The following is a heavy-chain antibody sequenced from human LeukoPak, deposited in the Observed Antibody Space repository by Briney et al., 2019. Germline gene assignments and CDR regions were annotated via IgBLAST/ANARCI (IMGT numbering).Heavy chain of an antibody. CDR1: GDSIRSYY. V-gene: IGHV4-59*01. D-gene: IGHD1-26*01. CDR3: ARSTYTGSYFGY. Sequence: SETLSLTCSVPGDSIRSYYWGWIRQPPGKGLEWIGYIHYSGGTNYNPSLKSRVTISVDTSKNHFSLKLSSVTAADTALYYCARSTYTGSYFGYWGQGTLVTVSS. J-gene: IGHJ4*02. CDR2: IHYSGGT.